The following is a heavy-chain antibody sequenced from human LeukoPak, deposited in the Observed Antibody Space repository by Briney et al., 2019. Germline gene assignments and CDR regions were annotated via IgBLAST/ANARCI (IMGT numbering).Heavy chain of an antibody. CDR3: ARDRVGRDAFDI. D-gene: IGHD1-26*01. J-gene: IGHJ3*02. V-gene: IGHV1-18*01. Sequence: ASVKVSCKASGYTFTSYGISWVRQAPGQGLEWMGWISTYNGNTNYAQKLQGRVTMTTDTSTSTAYMELRSLRSDDTAVYYCARDRVGRDAFDIWGQGTMVTVSS. CDR1: GYTFTSYG. CDR2: ISTYNGNT.